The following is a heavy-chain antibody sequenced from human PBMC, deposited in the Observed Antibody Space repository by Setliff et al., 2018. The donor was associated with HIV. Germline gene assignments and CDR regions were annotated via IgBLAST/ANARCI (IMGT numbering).Heavy chain of an antibody. CDR3: AIGDEYPGVFQS. V-gene: IGHV4-4*09. D-gene: IGHD2-2*01. CDR2: IYTSGTT. CDR1: SASISNYH. J-gene: IGHJ5*02. Sequence: SETLSLTCAVSSASISNYHWRWIRQTPGKGLEWIGSIYTSGTTNYNPSLEGRITTSVDLSKNHFSLNLHSVTAADTAVYYCAIGDEYPGVFQSWGQGKGVTVSS.